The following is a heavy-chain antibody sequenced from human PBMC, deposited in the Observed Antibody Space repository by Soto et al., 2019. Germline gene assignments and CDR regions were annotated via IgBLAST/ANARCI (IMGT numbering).Heavy chain of an antibody. Sequence: QVLLMQSGAEVRKPGASVTVSCEASGVTFGNYEINWVRQAPGQGLEWMGWMNPSSGNTGYAQKFQGRVTMTRITATNTAYMELRSLTSDDTAVYYCAKNADFFHYHMDVWGEGTTVTVSS. J-gene: IGHJ6*03. CDR2: MNPSSGNT. CDR1: GVTFGNYE. CDR3: AKNADFFHYHMDV. V-gene: IGHV1-8*01.